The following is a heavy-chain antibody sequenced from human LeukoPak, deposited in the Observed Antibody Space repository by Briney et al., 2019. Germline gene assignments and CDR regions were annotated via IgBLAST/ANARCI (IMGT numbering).Heavy chain of an antibody. V-gene: IGHV4-59*01. CDR3: ARVSLYYSSSWFNWFDP. CDR2: TYYSGST. Sequence: SETLSLTCTVSGGSISSYYWSWIRQPPGKGLEWIGYTYYSGSTNYNPSLKSRVTISVDTSKNQFSLKLSSVTAADTAVYYCARVSLYYSSSWFNWFDPWGQGTLVTVSS. D-gene: IGHD6-13*01. J-gene: IGHJ5*02. CDR1: GGSISSYY.